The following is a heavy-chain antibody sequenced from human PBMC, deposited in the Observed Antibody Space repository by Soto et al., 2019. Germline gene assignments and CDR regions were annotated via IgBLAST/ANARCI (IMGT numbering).Heavy chain of an antibody. CDR3: SRVRAGFFWSGRRDNWFDP. CDR1: GGSISSGGYY. J-gene: IGHJ5*02. CDR2: MYYSGST. Sequence: SETLSLTCTVSGGSISSGGYYWSWIRQHPGKGLEWIAYMYYSGSTYYNPTLKSRVSKSLDTSKTQFSLKLSTVTAADTAVYYCSRVRAGFFWSGRRDNWFDPWGQGTLVTVSS. V-gene: IGHV4-31*03. D-gene: IGHD3-3*01.